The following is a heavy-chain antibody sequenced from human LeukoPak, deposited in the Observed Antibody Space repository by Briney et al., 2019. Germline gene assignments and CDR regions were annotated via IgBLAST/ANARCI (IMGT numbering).Heavy chain of an antibody. CDR1: GFTFSRYA. CDR2: ISGSGGST. D-gene: IGHD2-2*01. Sequence: GGSLRLSCAASGFTFSRYAMSWVRQAPGKGLEWVSAISGSGGSTYYADSVKGRFTISRDNSKNTLYLQMNSLRAEDTAVYYCAKDAYSLFGVPAAPYFDYWGQGTLVTVSS. CDR3: AKDAYSLFGVPAAPYFDY. J-gene: IGHJ4*02. V-gene: IGHV3-23*01.